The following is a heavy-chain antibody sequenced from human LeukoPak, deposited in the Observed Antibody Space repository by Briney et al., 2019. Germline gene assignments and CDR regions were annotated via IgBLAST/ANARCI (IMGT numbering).Heavy chain of an antibody. CDR2: IYYSGNT. J-gene: IGHJ5*02. CDR1: GGSISSGGYY. V-gene: IGHV4-31*03. CDR3: ARGGELVREFDP. D-gene: IGHD6-6*01. Sequence: SETLSLTCTVSGGSISSGGYYWSWIRQHPGKGLEWIGYIYYSGNTYYNPSLKSRVTISVDTSKNQFSLKLSSVTAADTAVYYCARGGELVREFDPWGQGTLVTVSS.